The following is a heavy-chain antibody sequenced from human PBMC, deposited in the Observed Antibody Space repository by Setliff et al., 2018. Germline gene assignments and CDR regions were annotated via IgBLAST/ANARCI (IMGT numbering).Heavy chain of an antibody. CDR3: ARDASASDGRNAFDI. V-gene: IGHV4-39*07. J-gene: IGHJ3*02. CDR1: GDSITRGGYY. CDR2: MYYIGSY. Sequence: SETLSLTCSVSGDSITRGGYYWGWVRQSPGKGLEWIGNMYYIGSYDYNPSLKSRVTISLDTSKNQFSLKLTSVTAADTAVYYCARDASASDGRNAFDIWGQGTMVTVS. D-gene: IGHD1-26*01.